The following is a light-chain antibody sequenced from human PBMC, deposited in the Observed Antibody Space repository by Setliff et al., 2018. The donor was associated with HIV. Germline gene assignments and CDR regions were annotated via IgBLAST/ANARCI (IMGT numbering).Light chain of an antibody. Sequence: QSALTQPASVSGSPGQSITISCTGSSSDIGSYDSISWYQQLPGKAPEVVIFDVTSRPSGVSVRFSGSKSGNTASLTISGLQAGDEGDYYCSSSTASAPYVFGTGTKVTVL. V-gene: IGLV2-14*01. CDR1: SSDIGSYDS. CDR3: SSSTASAPYV. CDR2: DVT. J-gene: IGLJ1*01.